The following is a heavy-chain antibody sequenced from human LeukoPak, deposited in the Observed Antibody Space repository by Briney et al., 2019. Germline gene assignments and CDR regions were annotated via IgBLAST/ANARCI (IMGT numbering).Heavy chain of an antibody. D-gene: IGHD4-17*01. CDR2: ISSSSSYI. Sequence: GGSLRLSCAASGFTFSSYSMNWVRQAPGKGLEWVSSISSSSSYIYYTYSVKGRFTISRDNAKNSLYLQMNSLRAEDTAVYYCATTDVYYYYMDVWGKGTTVTVSS. CDR1: GFTFSSYS. V-gene: IGHV3-21*01. CDR3: ATTDVYYYYMDV. J-gene: IGHJ6*03.